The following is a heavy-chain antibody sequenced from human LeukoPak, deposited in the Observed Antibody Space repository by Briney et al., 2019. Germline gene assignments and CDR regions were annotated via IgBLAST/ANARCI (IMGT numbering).Heavy chain of an antibody. J-gene: IGHJ4*02. CDR1: GFTFSSYS. CDR2: ITSSSTI. Sequence: GSLRLSCAASGFTFSSYSMNWVRQAPGKGLEWVSYITSSSTIYYADSVKGRFTISRDNAKNSLYLQMNSLRAEDTAVYYCARDTPGGQWLYPLDYWGQGTLVTVSS. D-gene: IGHD6-19*01. V-gene: IGHV3-48*01. CDR3: ARDTPGGQWLYPLDY.